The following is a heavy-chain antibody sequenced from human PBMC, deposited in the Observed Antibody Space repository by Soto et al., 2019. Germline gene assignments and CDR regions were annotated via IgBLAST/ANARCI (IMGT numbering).Heavy chain of an antibody. CDR1: GGSISYYY. CDR2: MYYSGGS. V-gene: IGHV4-59*01. Sequence: SETLSLTCTVSGGSISYYYWSWIRQPPEKGLEWIGYMYYSGGSNYNPSLNSRVTISVDTSKNQFSLKLTSVTAADTAVYHCARGGYCNGSACRGASYYFQYGMDVWGQGTTVTVSS. J-gene: IGHJ6*02. CDR3: ARGGYCNGSACRGASYYFQYGMDV. D-gene: IGHD2-15*01.